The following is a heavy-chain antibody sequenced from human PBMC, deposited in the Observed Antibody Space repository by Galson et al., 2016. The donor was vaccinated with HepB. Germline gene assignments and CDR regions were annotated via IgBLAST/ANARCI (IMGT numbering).Heavy chain of an antibody. CDR1: GYTFPSYA. Sequence: SVKVSCKASGYTFPSYAIHWLRQAPGQRLEWMGWINAGNGNTKYSQNFQGRVTITRDTSASTAYMEMSSLTSEDTAVYFCATQGHHPRDYRGQGTLVTVSS. CDR2: INAGNGNT. J-gene: IGHJ4*02. V-gene: IGHV1-3*01. CDR3: ATQGHHPRDY. D-gene: IGHD1-14*01.